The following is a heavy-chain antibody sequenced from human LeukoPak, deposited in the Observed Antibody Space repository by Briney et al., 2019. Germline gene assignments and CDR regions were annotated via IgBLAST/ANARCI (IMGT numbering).Heavy chain of an antibody. Sequence: ASVKVSCKASGYTFTSYYMHWVRQAPGQGLEWMGIINPSGGSTSYAQKFRGRVTMTRDMSTSTVYMELSSLRSEDTAVYYCARDGHDYGDPGPNNWFDPWGQGTLVTVSS. D-gene: IGHD4-17*01. J-gene: IGHJ5*02. CDR3: ARDGHDYGDPGPNNWFDP. CDR2: INPSGGST. CDR1: GYTFTSYY. V-gene: IGHV1-46*01.